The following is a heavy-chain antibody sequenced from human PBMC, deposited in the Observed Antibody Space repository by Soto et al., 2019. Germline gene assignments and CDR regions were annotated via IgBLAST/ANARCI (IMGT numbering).Heavy chain of an antibody. CDR2: MNPNSGNT. CDR1: GYTFTSYD. J-gene: IGHJ6*03. Sequence: ASVKVSCKASGYTFTSYDINWVRQATGQGLEWMGWMNPNSGNTGYAQKFQGRVTMTRNTSISTAYMELSSLRSEDTAVYYCARSGVVVAATLYYYYMDVWGKGTTVTVSS. V-gene: IGHV1-8*01. D-gene: IGHD2-15*01. CDR3: ARSGVVVAATLYYYYMDV.